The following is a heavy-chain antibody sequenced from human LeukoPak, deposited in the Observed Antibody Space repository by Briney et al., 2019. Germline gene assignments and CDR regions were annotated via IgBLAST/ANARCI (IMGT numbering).Heavy chain of an antibody. D-gene: IGHD5-24*01. CDR2: IYYSGST. CDR1: GGSISSSSYY. CDR3: ARSRDGYNLGRYFDY. J-gene: IGHJ4*02. Sequence: SETLSLTCTVSGGSISSSSYYWGWIRQPPGTGLEWLGSIYYSGSTYYNPSLKSRVTISVDTSKNQFSLKLSSVTAADTAVYYCARSRDGYNLGRYFDYWGQGTLVTVSS. V-gene: IGHV4-39*07.